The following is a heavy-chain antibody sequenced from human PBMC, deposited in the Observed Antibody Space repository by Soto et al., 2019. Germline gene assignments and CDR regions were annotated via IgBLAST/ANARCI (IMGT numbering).Heavy chain of an antibody. V-gene: IGHV1-18*04. CDR3: ASKRRRAVAGSYYYYGMDV. CDR1: GYTFTSYG. J-gene: IGHJ6*02. CDR2: ISAYNGNT. Sequence: GASVKVSCKASGYTFTSYGISWVRQAPGQGLEWMGWISAYNGNTNYAQKLQGRVTMTTDTSTSTAYMELRSLRSDDTAVYYCASKRRRAVAGSYYYYGMDVWGQGTTVTVYS. D-gene: IGHD6-19*01.